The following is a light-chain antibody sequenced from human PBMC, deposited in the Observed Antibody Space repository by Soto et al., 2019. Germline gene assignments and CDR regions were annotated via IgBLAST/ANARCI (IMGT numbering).Light chain of an antibody. J-gene: IGLJ2*01. Sequence: QSALTQPASVSGSPGQSITISCTGTSSDIGGYHYVSWYQQHPGKAPKLIIYDVTNRPTTVADRFSGSKSGNSASLTISGVQAEDDADYFCGSYTSSTTHVVFGGWTKLTVL. CDR1: SSDIGGYHY. CDR3: GSYTSSTTHVV. CDR2: DVT. V-gene: IGLV2-14*03.